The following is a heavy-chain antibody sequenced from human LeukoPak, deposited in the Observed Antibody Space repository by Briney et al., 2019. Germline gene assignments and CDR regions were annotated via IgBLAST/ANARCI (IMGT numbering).Heavy chain of an antibody. CDR1: GFTFSGYG. D-gene: IGHD3-10*01. J-gene: IGHJ4*02. Sequence: GGSLRLSCAASGFTFSGYGMSWVRQAPGKGLEWVAFIRNDGTKEYHADSVKGRFFISRDNPKNTLYLQMNSLSVEDTAIYYCVKALGGSGSYWGQGTSVIVSS. CDR3: VKALGGSGSY. CDR2: IRNDGTKE. V-gene: IGHV3-30*02.